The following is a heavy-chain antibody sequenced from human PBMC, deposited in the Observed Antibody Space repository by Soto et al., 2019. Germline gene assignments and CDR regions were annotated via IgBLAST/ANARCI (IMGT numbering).Heavy chain of an antibody. CDR1: GGSIGSYH. CDR2: VYYTGTT. J-gene: IGHJ5*02. V-gene: IGHV4-59*01. D-gene: IGHD4-17*01. Sequence: SETLSLTCTVSGGSIGSYHWSWVRQPPGKGLEWIASVYYTGTTNYNPSLGSRVTISIDAPENQISLKLTSVTAADTAFYYCARDTVLTGMFDLWGQGTLVTVSS. CDR3: ARDTVLTGMFDL.